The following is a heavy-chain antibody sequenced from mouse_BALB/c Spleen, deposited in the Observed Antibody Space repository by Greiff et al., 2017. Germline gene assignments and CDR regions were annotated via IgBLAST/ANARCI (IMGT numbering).Heavy chain of an antibody. CDR3: AREVRRGYYAMDY. Sequence: VKVVESGPDLVAPSQSLSITCTVSGFSLTSYGVHWVRQPPGKGLEWLVVIWSDGSTTYNSALKSRLSISKDNSKSQVFLKMNSLQTDDTAMYYCAREVRRGYYAMDYWGQGTSVTVAS. CDR1: GFSLTSYG. J-gene: IGHJ4*01. V-gene: IGHV2-6-2*01. CDR2: IWSDGST. D-gene: IGHD2-14*01.